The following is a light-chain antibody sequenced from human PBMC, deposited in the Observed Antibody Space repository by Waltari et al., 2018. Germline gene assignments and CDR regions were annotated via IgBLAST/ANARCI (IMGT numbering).Light chain of an antibody. Sequence: DIQMTQSPSTLSASVGDRVTITCRASQGVGRWLAWYQQKAGKAPRCLISKASNLESGVPARFSGSGSGTEFTLTISSLQPDDFATYYCQHYNSYSSWTVGQGTKVEIK. J-gene: IGKJ1*01. V-gene: IGKV1-5*03. CDR3: QHYNSYSSWT. CDR2: KAS. CDR1: QGVGRW.